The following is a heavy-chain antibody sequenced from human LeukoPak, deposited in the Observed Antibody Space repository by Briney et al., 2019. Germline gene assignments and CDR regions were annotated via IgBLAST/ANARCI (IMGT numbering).Heavy chain of an antibody. V-gene: IGHV5-51*01. J-gene: IGHJ4*02. CDR2: IYPGDSDT. Sequence: GESLKISCLGSGYTFTSYWIGWVRQMPGKGLEWMGIIYPGDSDTRYSPSFQGQVTISADKSISTAYLQWSSLKASDAAMYYCARRGYSYGDPIDFWGQGTLVTVSS. CDR1: GYTFTSYW. CDR3: ARRGYSYGDPIDF. D-gene: IGHD5-18*01.